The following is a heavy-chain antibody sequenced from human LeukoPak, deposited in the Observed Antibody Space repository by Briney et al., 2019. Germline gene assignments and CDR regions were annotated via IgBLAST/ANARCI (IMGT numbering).Heavy chain of an antibody. V-gene: IGHV5-10-1*01. CDR1: GYSFTSYW. CDR3: ARAETYYYGSGNLDY. D-gene: IGHD3-10*01. J-gene: IGHJ4*02. Sequence: HGESLQISCKGSGYSFTSYWISWVRQMPGKGLEWMGRIDPSDSYTNYSPSFQGHVTISADKSISTAYLQWSSLKASDTAMYYCARAETYYYGSGNLDYWGQGTLVTVSS. CDR2: IDPSDSYT.